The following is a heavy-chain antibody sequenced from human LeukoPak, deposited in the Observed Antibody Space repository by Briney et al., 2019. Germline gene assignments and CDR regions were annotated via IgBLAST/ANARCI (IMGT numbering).Heavy chain of an antibody. CDR1: DGSISGYS. V-gene: IGHV4-59*08. Sequence: SETLSLTCTVSDGSISGYSWSWIRQPPGKGLEWIGYIYYSESTNYNPSLKSRVTISLDTSTNQFSLTVSAVTAADTAVYYCARHSSGYLSYFDYWGQGTLVPVSS. CDR2: IYYSEST. D-gene: IGHD3-22*01. CDR3: ARHSSGYLSYFDY. J-gene: IGHJ4*02.